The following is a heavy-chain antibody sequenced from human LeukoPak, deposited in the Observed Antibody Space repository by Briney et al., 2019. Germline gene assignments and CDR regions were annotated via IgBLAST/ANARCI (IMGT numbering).Heavy chain of an antibody. J-gene: IGHJ2*01. CDR3: ARDLRSTYWYFDL. CDR2: IYYSGGT. CDR1: GGSISTYY. Sequence: SETLSLTCTVSGGSISTYYWSWIRQPPGKGLEWNAYIYYSGGTNYNSSFNSRVTISIDTSKNQFSLKLSSVTAADTAVYYCARDLRSTYWYFDLWGRGTLVTVSS. V-gene: IGHV4-59*01.